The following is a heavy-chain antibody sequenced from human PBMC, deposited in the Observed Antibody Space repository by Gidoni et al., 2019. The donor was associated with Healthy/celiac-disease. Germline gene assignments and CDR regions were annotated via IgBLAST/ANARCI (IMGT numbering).Heavy chain of an antibody. CDR1: GFTFGDYA. CDR2: IRSKAYGGTT. D-gene: IGHD4-17*01. J-gene: IGHJ4*02. Sequence: EVQLVESGGGLVQPGRSLRLSCTASGFTFGDYAMSWFRQAPGKGLEWVGFIRSKAYGGTTEYAASVKGRFTISRDDSKSIAYLQMNSLKTEDTAVYYCTRDPSLTDYGDYEPAAWEWGQGTLVTVSS. CDR3: TRDPSLTDYGDYEPAAWE. V-gene: IGHV3-49*03.